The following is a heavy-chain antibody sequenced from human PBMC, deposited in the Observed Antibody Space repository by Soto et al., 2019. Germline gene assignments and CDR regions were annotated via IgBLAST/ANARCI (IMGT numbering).Heavy chain of an antibody. J-gene: IGHJ4*02. CDR2: IRSKTNSYAT. CDR1: GFTFGGSA. D-gene: IGHD6-19*01. CDR3: TRQTDAVQWLVVPTDYNFDY. Sequence: EGQLVESGGGLVQPGGSLKLSCAASGFTFGGSAMHWVRQASGKGLEWVGHIRSKTNSYATAYAESVKGRFTISRDDSVTTSYLQMNSLKTEDMAVYFCTRQTDAVQWLVVPTDYNFDYWGQGTLVTVSS. V-gene: IGHV3-73*02.